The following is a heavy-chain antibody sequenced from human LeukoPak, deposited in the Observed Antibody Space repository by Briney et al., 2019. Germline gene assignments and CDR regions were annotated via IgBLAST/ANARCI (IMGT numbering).Heavy chain of an antibody. CDR1: GFTFSSDS. CDR2: ISSSSSYI. J-gene: IGHJ4*02. D-gene: IGHD3-10*01. Sequence: PGRSLRLSCAASGFTFSSDSMNWVRQAPGKGLEWVSSISSSSSYIYYADSVKGRFTISRDNAKNSLYLQMNSLRAEDTAVYYCARDRQSLLYDYWGQGTLVTVSS. CDR3: ARDRQSLLYDY. V-gene: IGHV3-21*01.